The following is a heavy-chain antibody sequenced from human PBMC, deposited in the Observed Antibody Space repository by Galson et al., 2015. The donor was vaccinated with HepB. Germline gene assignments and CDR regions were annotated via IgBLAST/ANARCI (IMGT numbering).Heavy chain of an antibody. V-gene: IGHV1-3*04. D-gene: IGHD2-21*02. CDR2: INTANGDT. Sequence: SVKVSCKAFGYTITKYALYWVRQAPGQRLEWMGWINTANGDTKYSQKFQDRVTIKRDTSASTAYMELRGLRSEDTAVYYCARDRDCGGDCYSWFDPWGQGTLVTVSS. J-gene: IGHJ5*02. CDR1: GYTITKYA. CDR3: ARDRDCGGDCYSWFDP.